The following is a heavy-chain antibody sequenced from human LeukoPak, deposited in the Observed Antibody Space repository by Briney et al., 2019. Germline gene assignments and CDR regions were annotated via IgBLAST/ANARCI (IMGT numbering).Heavy chain of an antibody. CDR3: ARDRCGGDCFAFDV. D-gene: IGHD2-21*02. V-gene: IGHV4-31*03. CDR1: GDSIRGGGHF. CDR2: IYHSGST. Sequence: PSETLSLTCTVSGDSIRGGGHFWSWIRQRPGKGLEWIGFIYHSGSTYYNPSLKSRVTISLDTSKNQFSLKVTSVTAADTAVYYCARDRCGGDCFAFDVWGQGTIVTVS. J-gene: IGHJ3*01.